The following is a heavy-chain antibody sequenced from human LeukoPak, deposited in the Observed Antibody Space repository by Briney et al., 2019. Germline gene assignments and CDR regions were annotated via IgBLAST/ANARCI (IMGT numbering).Heavy chain of an antibody. D-gene: IGHD6-19*01. Sequence: GGSLRLSCAASGFTFSSYSMNWVRQAPGKGLEWISYISSSSSNKDYADSVKGRFTISRDNAENSLSLQMNSLRGEDTAVYYCARGESASAWLIEYWGQGTLVTVSS. V-gene: IGHV3-48*01. CDR3: ARGESASAWLIEY. J-gene: IGHJ4*02. CDR1: GFTFSSYS. CDR2: ISSSSSNK.